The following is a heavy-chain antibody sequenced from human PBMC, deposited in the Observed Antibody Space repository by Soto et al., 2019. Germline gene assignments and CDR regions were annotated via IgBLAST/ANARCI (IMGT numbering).Heavy chain of an antibody. V-gene: IGHV4-39*01. CDR2: IYYSGST. J-gene: IGHJ5*02. CDR1: GGSISSSSYY. Sequence: QLQLQESGPGLVKPSETLSLTCTVSGGSISSSSYYWGWIRQPPGKGLEWIGSIYYSGSTYYNPSLKSRVTISVDTSKNQFSLKLSCVTAADTAVYYCARVLRFLEWFSWFDPWGQGTLVTVSS. D-gene: IGHD3-3*01. CDR3: ARVLRFLEWFSWFDP.